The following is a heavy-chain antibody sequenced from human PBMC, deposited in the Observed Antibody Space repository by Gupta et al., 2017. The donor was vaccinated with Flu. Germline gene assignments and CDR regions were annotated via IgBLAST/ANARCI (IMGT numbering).Heavy chain of an antibody. J-gene: IGHJ4*02. CDR2: IYYSGTT. CDR1: DDSISSSNYY. V-gene: IGHV4-39*01. D-gene: IGHD3-3*01. Sequence: QPQLQESGPGLVKPSETLSLTCTVSDDSISSSNYYWGWIRQPPGKGLEWIGTIYYSGTTFYKPSLQSRVTISVDTSKKQFSLKLTYGTAADTAMYFCARQKYAFWNGSDYWGQGTLVTVSS. CDR3: ARQKYAFWNGSDY.